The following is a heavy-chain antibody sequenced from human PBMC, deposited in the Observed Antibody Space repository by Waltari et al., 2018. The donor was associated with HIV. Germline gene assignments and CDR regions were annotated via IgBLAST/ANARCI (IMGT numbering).Heavy chain of an antibody. CDR3: ARVPDRSGYQRYAMDV. CDR2: SIPLFGEA. CDR1: GDTVSSAD. Sequence: QVQLVQSGAEVKKPASSAKVSSKASGDTVSSADISWVRQATGQGLEWMGASIPLFGEANYAQKFQGRLTITADESTSTAYMELSSLRSEDTAVYYCARVPDRSGYQRYAMDVWGQGTTVTVS. J-gene: IGHJ6*02. D-gene: IGHD3-22*01. V-gene: IGHV1-69*01.